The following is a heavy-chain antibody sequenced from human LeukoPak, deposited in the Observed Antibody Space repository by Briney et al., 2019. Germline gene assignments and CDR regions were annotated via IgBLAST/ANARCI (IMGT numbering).Heavy chain of an antibody. CDR2: IYPGDSDT. D-gene: IGHD5-12*01. V-gene: IGHV5-51*01. CDR1: GYSFTKYW. CDR3: ARLGRGYSASQYYYGMDV. J-gene: IGHJ6*02. Sequence: GESLKISCKGSGYSFTKYWIGWVRQMPGKGLEWMGIIYPGDSDTRYSPSFQGQVTISVDKSISTAYLQWSSLKASDTAMYYCARLGRGYSASQYYYGMDVWGQGTTVTVSS.